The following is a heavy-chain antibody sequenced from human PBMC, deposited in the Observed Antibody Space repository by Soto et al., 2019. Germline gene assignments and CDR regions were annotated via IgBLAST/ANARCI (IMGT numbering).Heavy chain of an antibody. CDR2: IYYSGST. CDR1: GGSIISGGYY. J-gene: IGHJ4*02. D-gene: IGHD6-13*01. CDR3: ARDTSFIAAAGTRPTYYFDY. V-gene: IGHV4-31*03. Sequence: SETLSLTCTVSGGSIISGGYYWSWIRQHPGEGLEWIGYIYYSGSTYYNPSLKSRVTISVDTSKNQFSLKLSSVTAADTAVYYCARDTSFIAAAGTRPTYYFDYWGQGTLVTVSS.